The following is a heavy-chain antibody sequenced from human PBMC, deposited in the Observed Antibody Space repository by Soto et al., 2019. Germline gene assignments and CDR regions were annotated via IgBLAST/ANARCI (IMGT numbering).Heavy chain of an antibody. J-gene: IGHJ4*02. D-gene: IGHD3-3*01. CDR1: GGSISSYY. CDR3: ARAHAENYDFWSGYYIFDY. CDR2: IYYSGST. V-gene: IGHV4-59*01. Sequence: LSLTCTVSGGSISSYYWSWIRQPPGKGLEWIGYIYYSGSTNYNPSLKSRVTISVDTSKNQFSLKLSSVTAADTAVYYCARAHAENYDFWSGYYIFDYWGQGTLVTVSS.